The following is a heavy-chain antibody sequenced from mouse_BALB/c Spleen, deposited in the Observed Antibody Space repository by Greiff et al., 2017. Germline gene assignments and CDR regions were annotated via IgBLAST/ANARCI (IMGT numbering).Heavy chain of an antibody. Sequence: EVKLVESGGGLVQPGGSLKLSCAASGFTFSSYGMSWVRQTPDKRLELVATINSNGGSTYYPDSVKGRFTISRDNAKNTLYLQMSSLKSEDTAMYYCARDRFLMDYWGQGTSVTVSS. J-gene: IGHJ4*01. CDR2: INSNGGST. CDR3: ARDRFLMDY. V-gene: IGHV5-6-3*01. CDR1: GFTFSSYG.